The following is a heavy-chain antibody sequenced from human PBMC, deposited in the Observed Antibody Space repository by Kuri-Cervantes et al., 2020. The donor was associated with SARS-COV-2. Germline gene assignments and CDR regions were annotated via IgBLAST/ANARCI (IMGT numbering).Heavy chain of an antibody. J-gene: IGHJ4*02. V-gene: IGHV3-21*01. CDR2: LSSSSSYI. CDR1: GFTISSYN. CDR3: AREHCSSTSCYGLDY. D-gene: IGHD2-2*01. Sequence: GESLKISCAASGFTISSYNMNWVRQAPGKGLEWVSSLSSSSSYIYYADSVKGRFTISRGDTKNSLYLQMNSLRAEDTAVYYCAREHCSSTSCYGLDYWGQGTLVTDSS.